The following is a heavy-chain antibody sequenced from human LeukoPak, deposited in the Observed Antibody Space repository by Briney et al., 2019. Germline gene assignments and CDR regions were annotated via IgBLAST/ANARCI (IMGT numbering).Heavy chain of an antibody. Sequence: GGSLRLSCAASGFTFDDYAMSWVRHAPGKGLEWVSTINWSGGSTRYADSVKGRFTISRDNAKNSLYLQMNSLRAEDTAFYYCARDPHIYCGGDCYSDYWGQGTLVTVSS. CDR2: INWSGGST. CDR3: ARDPHIYCGGDCYSDY. CDR1: GFTFDDYA. V-gene: IGHV3-20*04. D-gene: IGHD2-21*02. J-gene: IGHJ4*02.